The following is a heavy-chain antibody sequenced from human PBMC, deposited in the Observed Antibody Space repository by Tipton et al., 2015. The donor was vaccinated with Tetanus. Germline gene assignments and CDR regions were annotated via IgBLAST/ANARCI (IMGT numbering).Heavy chain of an antibody. J-gene: IGHJ2*01. CDR2: IYHNGGT. CDR3: ARGGSYSYGPRGFDL. V-gene: IGHV4-30-2*01. Sequence: TLSLTCAVSGDSISSAGYSWSWIRQPPGKGLEWIGFIYHNGGTYYNPSLKSRATISVDRSKNQFSLKLSSVTVADTAVYYCARGGSYSYGPRGFDLWGRGTLVTVSS. CDR1: GDSISSAGYS. D-gene: IGHD5-18*01.